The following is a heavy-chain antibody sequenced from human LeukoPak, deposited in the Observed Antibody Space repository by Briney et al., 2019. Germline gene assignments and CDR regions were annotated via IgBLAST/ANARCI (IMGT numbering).Heavy chain of an antibody. CDR3: ARELGSYEGGYYGMDV. CDR1: GFTFSSFA. Sequence: PGGSLRLSCAASGFTFSSFAMSWVRQAPGKGLEWVSAISGGGGSTYYADSVKGRFTISRDNAKNSLYLQMNSLRAEDTALYYCARELGSYEGGYYGMDVWGQGTTVTVSS. V-gene: IGHV3-23*01. CDR2: ISGGGGST. D-gene: IGHD1-26*01. J-gene: IGHJ6*02.